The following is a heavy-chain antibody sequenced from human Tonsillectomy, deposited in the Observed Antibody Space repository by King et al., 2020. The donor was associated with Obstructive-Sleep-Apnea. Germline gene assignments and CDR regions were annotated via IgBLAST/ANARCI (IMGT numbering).Heavy chain of an antibody. CDR3: ASDPPGDRGLDH. CDR2: ITSSSNSI. Sequence: VQLVESGGGLVQPGGSLRLSCVVSGFVFDSYEMSWVRQAPGKGLEWVAHITSSSNSIYYADSVKGRFTISRDNARNSVYLQMSSLRVEDTAVYYCASDPPGDRGLDHWGQGTLVTVFS. J-gene: IGHJ4*02. D-gene: IGHD3-10*01. CDR1: GFVFDSYE. V-gene: IGHV3-48*03.